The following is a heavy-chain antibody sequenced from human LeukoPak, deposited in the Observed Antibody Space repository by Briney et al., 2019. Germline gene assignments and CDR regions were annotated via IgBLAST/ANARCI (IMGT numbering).Heavy chain of an antibody. CDR3: AKIRDYYYYYMDV. D-gene: IGHD3-3*02. CDR1: GFTFSSYG. J-gene: IGHJ6*03. CDR2: ISGSGGST. Sequence: GGSLRLSCAASGFTFSSYGMSWVRQAPGKGPEWVSAISGSGGSTYYADSVKGRFTISRDNSKNTLYLQMNSLRAEDTAVYYCAKIRDYYYYYMDVWGKGTTVTVSS. V-gene: IGHV3-23*01.